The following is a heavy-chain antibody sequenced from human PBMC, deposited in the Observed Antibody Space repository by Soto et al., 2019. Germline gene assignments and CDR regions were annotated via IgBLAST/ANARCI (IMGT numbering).Heavy chain of an antibody. Sequence: SETLSLTCAVYGGSFSSHFWSWIRQPPEQGLEWIGEIIHSGSTNFNASLKSRVTISVDTSKNQFSLKVNSLTAADTAVYYCARGISMIVEAQRDAPVKYYFDSWGQGTVVT. V-gene: IGHV4-34*01. D-gene: IGHD3-22*01. CDR2: IIHSGST. CDR1: GGSFSSHF. J-gene: IGHJ4*02. CDR3: ARGISMIVEAQRDAPVKYYFDS.